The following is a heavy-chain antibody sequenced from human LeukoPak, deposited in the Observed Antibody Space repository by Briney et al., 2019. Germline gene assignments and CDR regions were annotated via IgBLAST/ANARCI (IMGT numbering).Heavy chain of an antibody. Sequence: RPGGSLRLSCAASGFTFSSYSMNWVCQAPGKGLEWVANIKQDGSEKYYVDSVKGRFIISRDNANNSLYLQMNSLRDEDTAIYYCARDEDRSLQWVDYWGQGTLVTVSS. V-gene: IGHV3-7*01. J-gene: IGHJ4*02. D-gene: IGHD1-26*01. CDR1: GFTFSSYS. CDR3: ARDEDRSLQWVDY. CDR2: IKQDGSEK.